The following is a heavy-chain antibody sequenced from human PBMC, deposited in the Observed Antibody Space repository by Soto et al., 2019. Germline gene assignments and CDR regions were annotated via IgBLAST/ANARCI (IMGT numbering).Heavy chain of an antibody. D-gene: IGHD5-18*01. CDR3: ARQQGYGWFDP. V-gene: IGHV4-59*08. Sequence: SETLSLTCTVSGGSISDYYWSWIRQPPGKRLEWIGYMFDTGNTNYNPSLRGRLTISVDTSKNQLSLKMTSVTAADTAVYYCARQQGYGWFDPWGQGTLVTVSS. J-gene: IGHJ5*02. CDR1: GGSISDYY. CDR2: MFDTGNT.